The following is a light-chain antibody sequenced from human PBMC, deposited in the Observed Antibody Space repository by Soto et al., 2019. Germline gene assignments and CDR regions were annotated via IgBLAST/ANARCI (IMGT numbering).Light chain of an antibody. CDR3: QQSYSAPIFT. CDR2: AAS. J-gene: IGKJ3*01. CDR1: QSITSY. Sequence: DIQMTQSPSSLSASVGDRVTITCRASQSITSYLNWYQQKPGKAPKFLIYAASNLQSGVPSRFSGSGSGTDFTLTIISLQPEDFATYFCQQSYSAPIFTFGPGTKVNIK. V-gene: IGKV1-39*01.